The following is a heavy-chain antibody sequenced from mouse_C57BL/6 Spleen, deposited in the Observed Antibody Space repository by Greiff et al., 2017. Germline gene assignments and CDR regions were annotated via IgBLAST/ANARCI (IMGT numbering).Heavy chain of an antibody. CDR2: IRNKANGYTT. Sequence: EVQLVESGGGLVQPGGSLSLSCAASGFTFTDYYMSWVRQPPGKALEWMGFIRNKANGYTTEYSASVKGRFNISRDNSQSILYLQMNALRAEDSATYYCARWEMDYWGQGTSVTVSS. V-gene: IGHV7-3*01. J-gene: IGHJ4*01. CDR1: GFTFTDYY. CDR3: ARWEMDY.